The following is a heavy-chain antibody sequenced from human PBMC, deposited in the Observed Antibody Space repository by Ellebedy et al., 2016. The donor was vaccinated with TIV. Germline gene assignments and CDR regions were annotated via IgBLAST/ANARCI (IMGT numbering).Heavy chain of an antibody. V-gene: IGHV4-34*01. CDR3: ARGSGYCGASRCYPIFDF. J-gene: IGHJ4*02. CDR2: INHSGNT. D-gene: IGHD2-21*01. CDR1: GGYFSGYQ. Sequence: SETLSLXXAVSGGYFSGYQWTWIRQPPGEGLEWIGEINHSGNTNYNPSLTSQVTLSVDTSKNQFSLKVISMTAADTAVYYCARGSGYCGASRCYPIFDFWGQGTLVTVSS.